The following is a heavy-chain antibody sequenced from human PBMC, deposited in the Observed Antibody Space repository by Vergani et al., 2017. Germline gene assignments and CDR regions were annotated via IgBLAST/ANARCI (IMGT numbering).Heavy chain of an antibody. J-gene: IGHJ3*02. CDR3: AHRQVRYGDYDAFDI. Sequence: QITLRESGPTLVKPTQTLTVTCTFSGFSLSTSGVGVGWIRQPPGKALEWLALIYWNDDKRYSPTLKSRPTITKETSKNQVVLTMTNMDPVDTATYYCAHRQVRYGDYDAFDIWGQGTMVTVSS. CDR1: GFSLSTSGVG. CDR2: IYWNDDK. V-gene: IGHV2-5*01. D-gene: IGHD4-17*01.